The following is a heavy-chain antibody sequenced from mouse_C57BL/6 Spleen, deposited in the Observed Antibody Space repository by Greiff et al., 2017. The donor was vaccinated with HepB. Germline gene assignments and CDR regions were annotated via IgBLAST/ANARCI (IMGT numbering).Heavy chain of an antibody. CDR3: ARPDYYGSSPDYYYAMDY. D-gene: IGHD1-1*01. V-gene: IGHV1-26*01. Sequence: EVQLQQSGPELVKPGASVKISCKASGYTFTDYYMNWVKQSHGKSLEWIGDINPNNGGTSYNQKFKGKATLTVDKSSSTAYMELRSLTSEDSAVYYCARPDYYGSSPDYYYAMDYWGQGTSVTVSS. CDR2: INPNNGGT. J-gene: IGHJ4*01. CDR1: GYTFTDYY.